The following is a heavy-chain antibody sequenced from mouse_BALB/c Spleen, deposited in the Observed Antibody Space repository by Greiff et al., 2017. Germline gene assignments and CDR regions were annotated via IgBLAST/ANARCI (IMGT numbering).Heavy chain of an antibody. V-gene: IGHV3-2*02. CDR2: ISYSGST. CDR1: GYSITSDYA. J-gene: IGHJ3*01. D-gene: IGHD1-2*01. Sequence: EVMLVESGPGLVKPSQSLSLTCTVTGYSITSDYAWNWIRQFPGNKLEWMGYISYSGSTSYNPSLKSRISITRDTSKNQFFLQLNSVTTEDTATYYGARKDYYGPAWFAYWGQGTLVTVSA. CDR3: ARKDYYGPAWFAY.